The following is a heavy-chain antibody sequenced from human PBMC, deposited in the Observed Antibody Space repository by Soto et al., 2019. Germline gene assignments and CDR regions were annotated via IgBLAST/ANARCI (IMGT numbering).Heavy chain of an antibody. Sequence: QVQLVQTGAEVKKPGASVKVSCKASGYTFTSYGISWVRQAPGQGHEWMGWISAYNVNTNYAQKLQGKVTMTTDTSTSTAYMELRSLRSDDTAVYYCASHPDYGDYTYNWFEPSGQGTLVTVSS. CDR2: ISAYNVNT. V-gene: IGHV1-18*01. D-gene: IGHD4-17*01. J-gene: IGHJ5*02. CDR3: ASHPDYGDYTYNWFEP. CDR1: GYTFTSYG.